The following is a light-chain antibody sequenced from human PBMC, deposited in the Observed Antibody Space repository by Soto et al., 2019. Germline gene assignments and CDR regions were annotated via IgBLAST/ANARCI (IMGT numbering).Light chain of an antibody. J-gene: IGLJ2*01. CDR2: EVN. V-gene: IGLV2-14*01. CDR1: GSDIGDYNY. CDR3: SSYTRSSTVV. Sequence: QSALTQPASVSGSPGQSVTISCTGTGSDIGDYNYVSWYQQHPGKAPKLMIYEVNYRPSGVSYRFSGSTSGNTASLTISGLQAEDEADYYCSSYTRSSTVVFGGGTKVTVL.